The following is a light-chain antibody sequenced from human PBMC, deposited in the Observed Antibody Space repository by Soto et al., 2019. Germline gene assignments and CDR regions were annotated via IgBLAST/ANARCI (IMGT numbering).Light chain of an antibody. CDR2: EVV. V-gene: IGLV2-23*02. Sequence: QSALTQPASVSGSPGQAITLSCTGSTSDVGPYNLVSWYLHHPGKDPKLMISEVVKRPSGVSNRCSGSKAGNTASLTISGLQAEDEADYYCCSYAGSSMVVFGGGTQLPVL. CDR1: TSDVGPYNL. CDR3: CSYAGSSMVV. J-gene: IGLJ2*01.